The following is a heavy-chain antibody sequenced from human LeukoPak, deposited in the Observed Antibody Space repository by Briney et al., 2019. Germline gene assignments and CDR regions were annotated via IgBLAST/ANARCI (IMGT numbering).Heavy chain of an antibody. CDR1: GYSFTGYY. V-gene: IGHV1-2*02. Sequence: ASVKVSCKASGYSFTGYYMHWVRQAPGQGLEWMGWIDPDTAGTNYAQKFQGRVSMTRNTSSSTAYMELSRLTSDDTAAYYCWFYCGRRGVAFDYWGPGTLVTVSS. CDR3: WFYCGRRGVAFDY. J-gene: IGHJ4*02. CDR2: IDPDTAGT. D-gene: IGHD3-22*01.